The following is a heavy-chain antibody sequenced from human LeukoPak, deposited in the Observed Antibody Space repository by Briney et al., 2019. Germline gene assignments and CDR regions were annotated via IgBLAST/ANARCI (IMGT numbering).Heavy chain of an antibody. Sequence: SVTLSLTCAVYGGSFSGYYWSWIRQPPGKGLEWIGEINHSGSTNYNPSLKSRVTISVDTSKNQFSLELSSVTAADTAVYYCARVAIFLDMDVWGKGTTVTVSS. CDR3: ARVAIFLDMDV. D-gene: IGHD3-3*01. CDR2: INHSGST. V-gene: IGHV4-34*01. J-gene: IGHJ6*03. CDR1: GGSFSGYY.